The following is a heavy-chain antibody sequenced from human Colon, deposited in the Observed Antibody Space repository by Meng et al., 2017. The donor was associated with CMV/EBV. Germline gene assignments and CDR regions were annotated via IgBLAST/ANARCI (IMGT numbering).Heavy chain of an antibody. CDR1: GGSITNYY. J-gene: IGHJ6*02. CDR3: ARVPGPDFWSGDPFYYYVMDV. D-gene: IGHD3-3*01. V-gene: IGHV4-59*01. CDR2: IYYSGST. Sequence: SETLSLTCTVSGGSITNYYWSWIRQPPGKGLEWIGDIYYSGSTNYNPSLKSRVTISVDTSKNQFSLNLNSVTAADTAVYYCARVPGPDFWSGDPFYYYVMDVWGQGTTVTVSS.